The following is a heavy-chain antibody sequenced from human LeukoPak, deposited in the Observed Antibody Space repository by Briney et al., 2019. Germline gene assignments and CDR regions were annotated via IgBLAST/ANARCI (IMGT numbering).Heavy chain of an antibody. J-gene: IGHJ5*02. Sequence: SVKVSCKASGGTFSSYAISWVRQAPGQGLEWMGGIIPIFGTANYAQKFQGRVTITTDESTSTAYMELSSLRSEDTAVYYCARVHSHYDSSGPPYWFDPWGQGTLVTVSS. V-gene: IGHV1-69*05. CDR2: IIPIFGTA. CDR3: ARVHSHYDSSGPPYWFDP. D-gene: IGHD3-22*01. CDR1: GGTFSSYA.